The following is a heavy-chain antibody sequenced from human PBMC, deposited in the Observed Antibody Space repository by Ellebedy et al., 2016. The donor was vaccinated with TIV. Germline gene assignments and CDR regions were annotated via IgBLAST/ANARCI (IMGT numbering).Heavy chain of an antibody. J-gene: IGHJ4*02. CDR3: AGNIAARPHFFDY. CDR1: GFTFSNYL. Sequence: GGSLRLXXAASGFTFSNYLMHWVRQAPGKGLVWVSRINSDGSSTSYADSVKGRFTISRDNSMNTLYLQMDSLRADDTAIYYCAGNIAARPHFFDYWGQGTLVTVSS. D-gene: IGHD6-6*01. CDR2: INSDGSST. V-gene: IGHV3-74*01.